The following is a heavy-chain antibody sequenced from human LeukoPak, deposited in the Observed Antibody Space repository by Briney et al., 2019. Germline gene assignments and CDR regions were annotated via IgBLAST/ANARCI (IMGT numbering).Heavy chain of an antibody. CDR2: ISYDGSNK. J-gene: IGHJ4*02. Sequence: GGSLRLSCAASGFTFSSYAMHWVRQAPGKGLEWVAVISYDGSNKYYADSVKGRFTISRDNSKNTLYLQMNSLRAEDTAVYYCARVAERWLQNRPLEYWGQGTLVTVSS. CDR3: ARVAERWLQNRPLEY. V-gene: IGHV3-30-3*01. D-gene: IGHD5-24*01. CDR1: GFTFSSYA.